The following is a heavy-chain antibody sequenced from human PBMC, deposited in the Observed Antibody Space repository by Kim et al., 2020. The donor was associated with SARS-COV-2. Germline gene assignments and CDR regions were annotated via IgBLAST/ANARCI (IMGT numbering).Heavy chain of an antibody. CDR1: GYTFTSYA. J-gene: IGHJ6*02. V-gene: IGHV1-3*01. CDR3: ARVGFGELLYYYGMDV. CDR2: INAGNGNT. D-gene: IGHD3-10*01. Sequence: ASVKVSCKASGYTFTSYAMHWVRQAPGQRLEWMGWINAGNGNTKYSQKFQGRVTITRDTSASTAYMELSSLRSEDTAVYYCARVGFGELLYYYGMDVWGQGTTVTVSS.